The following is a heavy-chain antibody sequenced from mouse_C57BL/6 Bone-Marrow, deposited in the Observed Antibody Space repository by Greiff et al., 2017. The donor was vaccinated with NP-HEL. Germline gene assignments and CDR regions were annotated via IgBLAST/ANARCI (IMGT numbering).Heavy chain of an antibody. CDR1: GFTFSSYA. D-gene: IGHD1-1*01. CDR2: ISDGGSYT. CDR3: ARDGGHYYGSSYVFDY. Sequence: EVQLVESGGGLVKPGGSLKLSCAASGFTFSSYAMSWVRQTPEKRLEWVATISDGGSYTYYPDNVKGRFTISRDNAKNNLYLQMSHLKSEDTAMYYCARDGGHYYGSSYVFDYWGQGTTLTVSS. V-gene: IGHV5-4*01. J-gene: IGHJ2*01.